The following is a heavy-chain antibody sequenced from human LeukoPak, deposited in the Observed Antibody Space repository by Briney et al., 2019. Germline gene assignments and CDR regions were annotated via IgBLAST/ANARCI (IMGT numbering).Heavy chain of an antibody. D-gene: IGHD3-16*01. CDR3: AKGYYDYVWGSYYFDY. CDR1: GFTFSSYS. CDR2: ISGSSSYI. Sequence: TGGSLRLSCAASGFTFSSYSMNWVRQAPGKGLEWVSSISGSSSYIYYADSVKGRFTISRDNAKNSLYLQMNSLRAEDTAVYYCAKGYYDYVWGSYYFDYWGQGTLVTVSS. J-gene: IGHJ4*02. V-gene: IGHV3-21*04.